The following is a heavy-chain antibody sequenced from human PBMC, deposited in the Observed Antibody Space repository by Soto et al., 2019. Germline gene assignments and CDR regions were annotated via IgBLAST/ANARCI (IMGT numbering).Heavy chain of an antibody. Sequence: GGSLRLSCAASGFTFSSYAMSWVRQAPGKGLEWVSAISGSGGSTYYADSVTGRFTISRDNSMNTLYLQMNSLRAEDTAVYYCAKYTCSGGSCYFSADIGNFDNWGQGTLVTVSS. CDR3: AKYTCSGGSCYFSADIGNFDN. D-gene: IGHD2-15*01. CDR1: GFTFSSYA. CDR2: ISGSGGST. V-gene: IGHV3-23*01. J-gene: IGHJ4*02.